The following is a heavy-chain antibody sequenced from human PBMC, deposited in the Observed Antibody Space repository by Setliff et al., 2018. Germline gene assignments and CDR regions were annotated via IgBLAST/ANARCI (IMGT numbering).Heavy chain of an antibody. CDR1: GGSISSYY. D-gene: IGHD2-15*01. CDR3: ARASVVHAIAVGY. J-gene: IGHJ4*02. CDR2: IYYSGST. Sequence: PSETLSLTCTVSGGSISSYYWSWIRQPPGQGLEWIGYIYYSGSTNYNPSLKSRVTMSVDTSKNQFSLNLTSVTAADTAVYYCARASVVHAIAVGYWGQGTLVTVSS. V-gene: IGHV4-59*08.